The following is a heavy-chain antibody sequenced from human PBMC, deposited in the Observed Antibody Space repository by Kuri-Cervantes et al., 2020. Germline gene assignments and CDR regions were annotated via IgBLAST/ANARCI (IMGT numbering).Heavy chain of an antibody. CDR3: ARGGAMVQVNDY. V-gene: IGHV3-48*03. CDR2: ISSSGSTI. CDR1: GFTFSSYA. J-gene: IGHJ4*02. D-gene: IGHD3-10*01. Sequence: GGSLRLSCAASGFTFSSYAMSWVRQAPGKGLEWVSYISSSGSTIYYADSVKGRFTISRDNAKNSLYLQMNSLRAEDTAVCYCARGGAMVQVNDYWGQGTLVTVSS.